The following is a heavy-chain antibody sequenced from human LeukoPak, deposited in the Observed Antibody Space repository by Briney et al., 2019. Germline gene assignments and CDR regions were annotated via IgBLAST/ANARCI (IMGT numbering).Heavy chain of an antibody. Sequence: GGSLRLSCAASGFTFSSYAMHWVRQAPGKGLEWVAVISYDGSNKYYADSVKGRFTISRDNSKNTLYLQMNSLRAEDTAVYYCAKDRVGATNYWGQGTLVTVSS. V-gene: IGHV3-30*04. CDR3: AKDRVGATNY. CDR2: ISYDGSNK. J-gene: IGHJ4*02. D-gene: IGHD1-26*01. CDR1: GFTFSSYA.